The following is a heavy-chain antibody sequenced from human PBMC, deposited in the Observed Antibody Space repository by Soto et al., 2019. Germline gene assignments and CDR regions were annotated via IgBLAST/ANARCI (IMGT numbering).Heavy chain of an antibody. V-gene: IGHV4-59*01. D-gene: IGHD1-26*01. J-gene: IGHJ4*02. CDR3: VSRTGGGRDDS. CDR2: VHHSGTT. CDR1: GASIKSNY. Sequence: QVQLQESGPGLVKPSETLSLTCSVSGASIKSNYWSWIRQSPGKRLEWIGYVHHSGTTNFNPSFKSRLTMSVDTTKNQFSLRLTSVTAADTAVYFCVSRTGGGRDDSWGQGTLVTVSS.